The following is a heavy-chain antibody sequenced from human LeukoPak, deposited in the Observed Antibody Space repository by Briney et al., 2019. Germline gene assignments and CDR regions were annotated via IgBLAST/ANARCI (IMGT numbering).Heavy chain of an antibody. D-gene: IGHD3-10*01. CDR1: GGSISGSTSY. CDR3: SRYDSDTGDFDP. J-gene: IGHJ5*02. Sequence: SETLSLTCTVSGGSISGSTSYWGWIRQSPGKGLEWIGLLNYSGTTYYNPSFKSRVSISINRSRTQFSLKLSSVTAADTAFYYCSRYDSDTGDFDPWGQGTLVTISS. CDR2: LNYSGTT. V-gene: IGHV4-39*07.